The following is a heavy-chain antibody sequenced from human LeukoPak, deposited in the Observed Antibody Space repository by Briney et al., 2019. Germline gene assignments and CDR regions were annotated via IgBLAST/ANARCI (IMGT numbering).Heavy chain of an antibody. CDR2: ISGSGGST. V-gene: IGHV3-23*01. Sequence: GGSLRLSCAASGFTFSSYAMSWVRRAPGKGLEWVSAISGSGGSTYYADSVKGRFTISRDNSKNTLYLQMNSLRAEDTAVYYCAKVWVRESVVVTAIDYWGQGTLVTVSS. J-gene: IGHJ4*02. CDR3: AKVWVRESVVVTAIDY. D-gene: IGHD2-21*02. CDR1: GFTFSSYA.